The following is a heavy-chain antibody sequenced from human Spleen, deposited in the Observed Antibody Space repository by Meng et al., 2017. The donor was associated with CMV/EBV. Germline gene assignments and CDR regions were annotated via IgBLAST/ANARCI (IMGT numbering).Heavy chain of an antibody. CDR2: IYSGGTT. CDR1: GFTVSNSF. CDR3: AKGPYCSGGSCDSYYYGMDV. D-gene: IGHD2-15*01. V-gene: IGHV3-53*01. Sequence: GGSLRLSCGASGFTVSNSFMSWVRQAPGKGLEWVSIIYSGGTTYYAASVKGRFTISRDNSKNTLYLQMNSLRAEDTAVYYCAKGPYCSGGSCDSYYYGMDVWGQGTTVTVSS. J-gene: IGHJ6*02.